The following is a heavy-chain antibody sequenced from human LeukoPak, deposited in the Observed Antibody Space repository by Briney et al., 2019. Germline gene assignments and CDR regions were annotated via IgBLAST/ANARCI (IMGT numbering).Heavy chain of an antibody. CDR2: IWYDGSNK. J-gene: IGHJ6*03. CDR3: ARAHGLVRDYYYYYMDV. Sequence: PGGSLRFSCAASGFTFSSYGMHWVRQAPGKGLEWVAVIWYDGSNKYYADSVKGRFTISRDNSKNTLYLQMNSLRAEDTAVYYCARAHGLVRDYYYYYMDVWGKGTTVTVSS. V-gene: IGHV3-33*01. CDR1: GFTFSSYG. D-gene: IGHD5-24*01.